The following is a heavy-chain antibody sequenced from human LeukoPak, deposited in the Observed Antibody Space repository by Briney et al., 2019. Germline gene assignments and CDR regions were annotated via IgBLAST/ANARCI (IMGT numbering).Heavy chain of an antibody. CDR3: ASLDNWRYFDY. CDR1: GYSFTSYW. V-gene: IGHV5-51*01. CDR2: IYPGDSAT. D-gene: IGHD1-1*01. Sequence: GESLKISCKGSGYSFTSYWIGWVRQMPGEGLELMGIIYPGDSATRYRPSFQGQVTISTDKSSSTAYLQWSSLKASDTAMYYCASLDNWRYFDYWGQGTLVTVSS. J-gene: IGHJ4*02.